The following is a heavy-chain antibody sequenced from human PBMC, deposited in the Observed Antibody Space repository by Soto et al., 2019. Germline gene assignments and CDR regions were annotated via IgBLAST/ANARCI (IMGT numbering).Heavy chain of an antibody. D-gene: IGHD3-16*01. CDR1: SGSIGTYF. CDR2: IYYSGTT. CDR3: ARARGGTYDAFDI. V-gene: IGHV4-59*01. J-gene: IGHJ3*02. Sequence: PSETLSLTCTVSSGSIGTYFWSWIRQPPGKGLEWIGYIYYSGTTNYNPSLKSRVTIFLDTSKNQFSLRLSSVTAADTAVYYWARARGGTYDAFDIWGQGTLVTVSS.